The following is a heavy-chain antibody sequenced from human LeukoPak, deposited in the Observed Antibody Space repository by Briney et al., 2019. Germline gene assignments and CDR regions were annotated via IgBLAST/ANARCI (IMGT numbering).Heavy chain of an antibody. CDR3: TREPQLWLGNCGMDV. J-gene: IGHJ6*02. CDR1: GFTFGDYA. V-gene: IGHV3-49*04. CDR2: IRSKAYGGTT. Sequence: PGGSLRLSCTASGFTFGDYAMSWVRQAPGKGLEWVGFIRSKAYGGTTEYAASVKGRFTISRDDSKSIAYLQMNSLKTEDAAVYYCTREPQLWLGNCGMDVWGQGTTVTVSS. D-gene: IGHD3-10*01.